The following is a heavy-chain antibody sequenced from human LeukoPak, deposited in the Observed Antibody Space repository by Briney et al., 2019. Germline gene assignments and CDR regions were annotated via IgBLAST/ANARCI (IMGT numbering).Heavy chain of an antibody. D-gene: IGHD1-1*01. CDR2: IYYSGST. Sequence: SETLSLTCTVSGGSISSYYGSWIRQPPGKGLEWIGYIYYSGSTNYNPSLKSRVTISVDTSKNQFSLKLSSVTAADTAVYYCASGQLERHYFDYWGQGTLVTVSS. V-gene: IGHV4-59*01. J-gene: IGHJ4*02. CDR1: GGSISSYY. CDR3: ASGQLERHYFDY.